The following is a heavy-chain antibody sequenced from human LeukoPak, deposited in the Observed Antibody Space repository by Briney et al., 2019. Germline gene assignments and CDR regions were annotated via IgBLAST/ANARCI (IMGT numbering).Heavy chain of an antibody. D-gene: IGHD3-10*01. CDR2: VSYDGTNQ. V-gene: IGHV3-30*04. Sequence: PGGSLRLSCAASGFTFSNYAIPWVRQAPGKGLEWVAVVSYDGTNQYYADSVKGRFTISRGNSKNTVDLHMNSLRAEDTAVYYCARVSLWFGELFSDDPFTDVWGQGTTVTVSS. CDR3: ARVSLWFGELFSDDPFTDV. CDR1: GFTFSNYA. J-gene: IGHJ6*02.